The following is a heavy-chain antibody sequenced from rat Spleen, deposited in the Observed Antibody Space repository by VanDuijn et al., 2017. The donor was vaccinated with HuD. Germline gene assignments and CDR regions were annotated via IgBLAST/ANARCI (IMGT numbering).Heavy chain of an antibody. CDR3: ARLGGGYFDY. J-gene: IGHJ2*01. V-gene: IGHV3-3*01. CDR2: INSAGST. D-gene: IGHD5-1*01. CDR1: GSSISSTYR. Sequence: EVQLQESGPGLVKPSQSLSLTCSVTGSSISSTYRWNWIRKFPGKKLEWMGYINSAGSTNYNPSLKSRISITRDTSKNQFFLQVNSVTTEDTATYYCARLGGGYFDYWGQGVMVTVSS.